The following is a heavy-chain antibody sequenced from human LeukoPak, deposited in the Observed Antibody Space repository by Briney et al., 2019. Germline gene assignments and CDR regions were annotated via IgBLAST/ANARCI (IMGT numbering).Heavy chain of an antibody. CDR1: GGSISSGDYY. CDR3: ARGSAYDWFDY. D-gene: IGHD5-12*01. CDR2: IYYSGST. Sequence: SQTLSLTCTVSGGSISSGDYYCNWIRQPPGKGLEWIGYIYYSGSTSYNPSLKSRVTISVGTSKNQFSLKLTSVTAADTAVYYCARGSAYDWFDYWGQGTLVTVSS. V-gene: IGHV4-30-4*01. J-gene: IGHJ4*02.